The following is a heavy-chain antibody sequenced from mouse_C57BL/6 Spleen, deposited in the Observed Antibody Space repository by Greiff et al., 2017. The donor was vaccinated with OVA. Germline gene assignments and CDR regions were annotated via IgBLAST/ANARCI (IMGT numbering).Heavy chain of an antibody. D-gene: IGHD1-1*01. CDR1: GFSLTSYG. Sequence: QVQLKESGPGLVQPSQSLSITCTVSGFSLTSYGVHWVRQSPGKGLEWLGVIWRGGSTDYNAAFMSRLSITKDNSKSQVFFKMNSLQADDTAIYYCATNYYGSSYKGNYAMDYWGQGTSVTVSS. CDR2: IWRGGST. J-gene: IGHJ4*01. CDR3: ATNYYGSSYKGNYAMDY. V-gene: IGHV2-5*01.